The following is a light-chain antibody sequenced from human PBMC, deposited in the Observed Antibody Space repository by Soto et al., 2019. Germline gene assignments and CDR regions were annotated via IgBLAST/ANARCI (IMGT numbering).Light chain of an antibody. Sequence: DIQMTQSPSTLSASVGDRVTITCRASQSISSWLAWYQQRPGKAPRLLIYDASSLESGVPSRFSGSGSGTEFTLSISSLQPDDFATYYCQQYKSYSGKTFGQGTKVEIK. J-gene: IGKJ1*01. CDR1: QSISSW. CDR3: QQYKSYSGKT. CDR2: DAS. V-gene: IGKV1-5*01.